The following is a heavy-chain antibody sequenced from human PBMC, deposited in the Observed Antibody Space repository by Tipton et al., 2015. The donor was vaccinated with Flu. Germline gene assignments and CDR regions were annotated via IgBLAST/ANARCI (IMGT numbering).Heavy chain of an antibody. CDR2: INHSGST. V-gene: IGHV4-34*01. CDR3: ARGRSYDFWSGYYKRVRGFDY. Sequence: TLSLTCAVYGGSFSGYYWSWIRQPPGKGLEWIGEINHSGSTNYNPFLKSRVTISVDTSKNQFSLKLSSVTAADTAVYYCARGRSYDFWSGYYKRVRGFDYWGQGTLVTVSS. CDR1: GGSFSGYY. J-gene: IGHJ4*02. D-gene: IGHD3-3*01.